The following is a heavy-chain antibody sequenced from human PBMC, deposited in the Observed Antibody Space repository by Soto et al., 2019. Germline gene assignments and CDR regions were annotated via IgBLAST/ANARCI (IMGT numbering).Heavy chain of an antibody. CDR1: GFTFSDYA. V-gene: IGHV3-23*01. J-gene: IGHJ2*01. Sequence: EVQLLESGGGLGQPGGSLRLSCAASGFTFSDYAMNWVRQAPGKGLEWVSAISGSGDSTCHADSVKGRFTISRDNFKNTLVLQMNNLSAEDTAVYYCANDPGGTMSTDWFFDLWGRGTLVSVSS. D-gene: IGHD1-1*01. CDR3: ANDPGGTMSTDWFFDL. CDR2: ISGSGDST.